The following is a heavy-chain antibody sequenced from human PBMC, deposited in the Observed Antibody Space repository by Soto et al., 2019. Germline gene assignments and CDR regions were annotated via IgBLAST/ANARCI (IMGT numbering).Heavy chain of an antibody. V-gene: IGHV3-30*18. CDR3: ANDGGQWPDRDDFDI. Sequence: QAQLVESGGGVVQPGGSLRLSCAASGFTFRNYGMHWVRQAPGKGLEWLAVISYDGTNEYYADSVKGRFTISRDNSKSTLFLQGTSLRPDDKDVYYCANDGGQWPDRDDFDIWGQGIVVTVSS. D-gene: IGHD6-19*01. J-gene: IGHJ3*02. CDR1: GFTFRNYG. CDR2: ISYDGTNE.